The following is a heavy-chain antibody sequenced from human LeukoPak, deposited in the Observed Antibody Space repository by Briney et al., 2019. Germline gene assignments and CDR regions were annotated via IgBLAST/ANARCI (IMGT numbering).Heavy chain of an antibody. CDR1: GYTFTSYD. J-gene: IGHJ4*02. CDR3: ARAGAGCSGGSCYSGSFDY. D-gene: IGHD2-15*01. CDR2: MNPNSGNT. Sequence: ASVKVSRKASGYTFTSYDINWVRQATGQGLEWMGWMNPNSGNTGYAQKFQGRVTMTRNTSISTAYMELSSLRSEDTAVYYCARAGAGCSGGSCYSGSFDYWGQGTLVTVSS. V-gene: IGHV1-8*01.